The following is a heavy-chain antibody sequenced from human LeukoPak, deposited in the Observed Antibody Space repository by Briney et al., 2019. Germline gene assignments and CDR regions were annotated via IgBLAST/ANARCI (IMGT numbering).Heavy chain of an antibody. J-gene: IGHJ5*02. V-gene: IGHV3-74*01. CDR2: VSADGSTT. CDR3: ARGFDGYPFEWWFDP. D-gene: IGHD5-24*01. CDR1: GFTFSTYW. Sequence: PVGSLRLSCVVSGFTFSTYWMHWVRQAPGKGLVWVSRVSADGSTTIYADSAKGRFTISRDNGINTVYLQMNSLRAEDTAVYYCARGFDGYPFEWWFDPWGQGTLVPVSS.